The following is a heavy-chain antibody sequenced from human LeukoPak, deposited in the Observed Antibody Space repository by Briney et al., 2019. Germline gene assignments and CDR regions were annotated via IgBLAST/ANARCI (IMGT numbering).Heavy chain of an antibody. CDR1: GGTFSSYA. V-gene: IGHV1-2*04. D-gene: IGHD6-19*01. Sequence: ASVKVSCKASGGTFSSYAFSWVRQAPGQGLEWMGWINPNSGGTNYAQKFQGWVTMTRDTSISTAYMELSRLRSDDTAVYYCARGTTGYSSGWSYYYYGMDVWGQGTTVTVSS. J-gene: IGHJ6*02. CDR3: ARGTTGYSSGWSYYYYGMDV. CDR2: INPNSGGT.